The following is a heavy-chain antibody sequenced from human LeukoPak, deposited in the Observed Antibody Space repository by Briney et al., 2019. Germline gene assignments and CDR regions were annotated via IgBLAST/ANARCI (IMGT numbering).Heavy chain of an antibody. CDR3: AGGGVGGNSVSFYYFDY. J-gene: IGHJ4*02. Sequence: ASVKVSCKASGYTFTTYYMHWVRQAPGQGLEWMGIINPSVGSASYAQKFQDRVTMTSDTSTSTVYMDLSSLRSEDTAVYYCAGGGVGGNSVSFYYFDYWGQGTLVTVSS. CDR2: INPSVGSA. D-gene: IGHD1-26*01. V-gene: IGHV1-46*01. CDR1: GYTFTTYY.